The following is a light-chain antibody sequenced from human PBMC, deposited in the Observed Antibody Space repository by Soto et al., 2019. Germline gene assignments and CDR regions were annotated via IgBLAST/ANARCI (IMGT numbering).Light chain of an antibody. CDR2: DAS. Sequence: DIQMTQSPSSVSASVGDSGTITCRASQDVSSWVAWYQHRPGKAHKXLLWDASTLQSGVPSRFSGSRSGTAGTITISSLQPEDCSTYYGQQSHSTPLTFGGGTKVDIK. J-gene: IGKJ4*01. CDR1: QDVSSW. CDR3: QQSHSTPLT. V-gene: IGKV1-12*01.